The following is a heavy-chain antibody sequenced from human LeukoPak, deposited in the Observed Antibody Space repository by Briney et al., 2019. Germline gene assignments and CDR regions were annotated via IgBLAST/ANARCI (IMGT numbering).Heavy chain of an antibody. CDR1: GGSISSYY. CDR2: IYYSGST. J-gene: IGHJ5*02. CDR3: ARATRARNWFDP. V-gene: IGHV4-59*01. Sequence: PSETLSLTCTVSGGSISSYYWSWIRQPPGKGLEWIGYIYYSGSTNYNPSLKSRVTISVDTSKNQFSLKLSSVTAADTAVYYCARATRARNWFDPWGQGTLVTVSS.